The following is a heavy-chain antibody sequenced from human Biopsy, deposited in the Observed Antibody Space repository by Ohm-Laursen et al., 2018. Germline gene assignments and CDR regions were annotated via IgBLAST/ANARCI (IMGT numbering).Heavy chain of an antibody. CDR2: ISYTGYT. CDR1: GGSFTGHY. J-gene: IGHJ4*02. Sequence: SDTLSLTCTVPGGSFTGHYRSWIRQPPGKGLEWIGHISYTGYTSYNASLKSRVTISVDTSRNHFSLRLSSLTAADTAVYYCARGSNDFGGLYFPRWGQGTLLTVSS. CDR3: ARGSNDFGGLYFPR. V-gene: IGHV4-59*11. D-gene: IGHD4-23*01.